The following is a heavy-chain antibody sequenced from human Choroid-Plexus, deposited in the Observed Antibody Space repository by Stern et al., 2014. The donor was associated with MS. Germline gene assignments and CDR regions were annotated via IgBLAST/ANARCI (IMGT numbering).Heavy chain of an antibody. Sequence: VQLEESGAEVKKPGASVKVSCKTSGYIFTGYYIHWVRQAPGQGLEWMAWINPNTGGTKYALKFQGRVTMSRDTSISTAYVELSSLTSDDTAVYYCARDQRGITIFGVVTDYYYLGMDVWGQGTTVTVSS. D-gene: IGHD3-3*01. CDR3: ARDQRGITIFGVVTDYYYLGMDV. J-gene: IGHJ6*02. CDR1: GYIFTGYY. CDR2: INPNTGGT. V-gene: IGHV1-2*02.